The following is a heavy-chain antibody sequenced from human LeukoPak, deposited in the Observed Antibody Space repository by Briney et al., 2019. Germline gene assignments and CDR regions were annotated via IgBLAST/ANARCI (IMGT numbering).Heavy chain of an antibody. CDR1: GFTFSSYA. CDR3: AKAVGQYYDILTGYYNYFDY. D-gene: IGHD3-9*01. CDR2: ISGSGGST. J-gene: IGHJ4*02. V-gene: IGHV3-23*01. Sequence: GGSLRLSCAASGFTFSSYAMSWVRQAPGKGLEWVSAISGSGGSTYYADSVKGRFTISRDNSKNTLYLQMNSLRAEDTAVYYCAKAVGQYYDILTGYYNYFDYWGQGTLVTVSS.